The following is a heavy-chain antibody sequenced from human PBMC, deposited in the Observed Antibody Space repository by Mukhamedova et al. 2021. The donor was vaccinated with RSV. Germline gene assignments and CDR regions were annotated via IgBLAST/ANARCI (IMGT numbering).Heavy chain of an antibody. CDR3: AANYYDSSGYPPAGGY. CDR2: IVVGSGNT. D-gene: IGHD3-22*01. Sequence: EWIGWIVVGSGNTNYAQKFQERVTITRDTSTSTAYMELSSLRSEDTAVYYCAANYYDSSGYPPAGGYWGQGTLVPVPS. V-gene: IGHV1-58*01. J-gene: IGHJ4*02.